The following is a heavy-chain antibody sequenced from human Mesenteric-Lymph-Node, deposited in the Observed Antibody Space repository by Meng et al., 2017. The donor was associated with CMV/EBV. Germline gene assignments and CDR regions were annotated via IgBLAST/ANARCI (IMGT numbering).Heavy chain of an antibody. CDR2: MYYGGST. J-gene: IGHJ2*01. CDR3: ARGYRYGYWYFDL. D-gene: IGHD5-18*01. CDR1: GGSVSSGTYY. Sequence: GSLRLSCTVSGGSVSSGTYYWSWVRQAPGKGLEWIGYMYYGGSTTYNPSLKSRVTISVDTPKNQFSLKLSSVTAADTAVYYCARGYRYGYWYFDLWGRGTLVTVSS. V-gene: IGHV4-61*01.